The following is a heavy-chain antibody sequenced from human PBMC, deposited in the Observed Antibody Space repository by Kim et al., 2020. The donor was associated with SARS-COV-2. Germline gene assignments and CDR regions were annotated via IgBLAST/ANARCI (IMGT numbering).Heavy chain of an antibody. Sequence: RGSLRLSCAASGFTFSSYSMNWVRQAPGKGLEWVSYISSSSSTIYYADSVKGRFTISRDNAKNSLYLQMNSLRAEDTAVYCCARDYGGNLGYWGQGTLVTVSS. D-gene: IGHD4-17*01. J-gene: IGHJ4*02. CDR1: GFTFSSYS. CDR2: ISSSSSTI. CDR3: ARDYGGNLGY. V-gene: IGHV3-48*01.